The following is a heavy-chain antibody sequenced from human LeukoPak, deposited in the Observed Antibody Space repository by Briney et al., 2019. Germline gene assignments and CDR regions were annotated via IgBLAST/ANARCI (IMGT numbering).Heavy chain of an antibody. Sequence: SGTLSLTCAVSGGSISSSNWWSWVRQPPGKGLEWIGEIYHSGSTNYNPSLKSRVTISVDKSKNQFSLKLSSVTAADTALYYCARDRKRITMVRGVIIDPFYYYYYYMDVWGKGTTVTVSS. CDR2: IYHSGST. CDR1: GGSISSSNW. CDR3: ARDRKRITMVRGVIIDPFYYYYYYMDV. V-gene: IGHV4-4*02. D-gene: IGHD3-10*01. J-gene: IGHJ6*03.